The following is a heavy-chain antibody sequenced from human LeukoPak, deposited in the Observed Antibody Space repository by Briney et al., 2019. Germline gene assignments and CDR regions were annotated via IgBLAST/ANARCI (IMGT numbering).Heavy chain of an antibody. CDR2: IRSKANNYAT. CDR3: TKHPSDDGGAIDY. J-gene: IGHJ4*02. D-gene: IGHD4-23*01. Sequence: PGGSLRLSCAASGFTFSGSAMHWVRQASGTGLEWVGRIRSKANNYATAYAASAKGRFTISRDDSKNTAYLQMNSLKTEDTAVYYCTKHPSDDGGAIDYWGQGTLVTVSS. CDR1: GFTFSGSA. V-gene: IGHV3-73*01.